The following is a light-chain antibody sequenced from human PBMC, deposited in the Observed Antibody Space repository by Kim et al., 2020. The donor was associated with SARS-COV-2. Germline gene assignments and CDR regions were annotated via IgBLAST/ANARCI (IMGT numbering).Light chain of an antibody. J-gene: IGLJ2*01. CDR1: SSNIGSNT. Sequence: QLVLTQPPSASGTPGQRVTISCSGSSSNIGSNTVNWYQHLPGTAPKLLIYSDDQRPSGVPDRFSGSRSGTSASLAISGLQSEDEADYYCSAWDDSLDGLVVFGGGTQLTVL. CDR2: SDD. V-gene: IGLV1-44*01. CDR3: SAWDDSLDGLVV.